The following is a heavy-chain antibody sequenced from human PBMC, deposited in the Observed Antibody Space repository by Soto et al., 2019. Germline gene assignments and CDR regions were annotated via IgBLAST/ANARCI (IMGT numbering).Heavy chain of an antibody. CDR2: IWYDGSNK. CDR1: GFTFSSYG. J-gene: IGHJ4*02. V-gene: IGHV3-33*01. D-gene: IGHD2-15*01. Sequence: QVQLVESGGGVVQPGRSLRLSCAASGFTFSSYGMHWVRQAPGKGLEWVAVIWYDGSNKYYADSVKGRFTTSRDNSKNTLYLQMNSLRAEDTAVYYCARDVYCSGGSCYPYYFDYWGQGTLVTVSS. CDR3: ARDVYCSGGSCYPYYFDY.